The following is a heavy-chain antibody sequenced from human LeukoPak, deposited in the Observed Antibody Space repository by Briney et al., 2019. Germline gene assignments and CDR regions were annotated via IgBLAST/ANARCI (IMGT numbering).Heavy chain of an antibody. V-gene: IGHV3-43*01. CDR1: GFTFDDYT. CDR3: AKDMDRGTMSYYMDV. CDR2: ISWDGGST. D-gene: IGHD3-22*01. Sequence: GGSLRLSCAASGFTFDDYTMHWVRQAPGKGLEWVSLISWDGGSTYYADSVKGRFTISRDNSKNSLYLQMNSLRTEDTALYYCAKDMDRGTMSYYMDVWGKGTTVTVSS. J-gene: IGHJ6*03.